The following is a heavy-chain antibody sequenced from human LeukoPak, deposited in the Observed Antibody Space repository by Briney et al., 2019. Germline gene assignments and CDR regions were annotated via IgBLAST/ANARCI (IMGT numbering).Heavy chain of an antibody. Sequence: GGSLRLSCAASGFTFSSYWIHWVRHAPGKGLLWVSRINSDGSSINYADSVKGRFTISRDNAKNTLYLQMNSLRAEDTAVYYCARGGSGWYGNDYWGQGTLVTVSS. D-gene: IGHD6-19*01. CDR1: GFTFSSYW. J-gene: IGHJ4*02. CDR2: INSDGSSI. CDR3: ARGGSGWYGNDY. V-gene: IGHV3-74*01.